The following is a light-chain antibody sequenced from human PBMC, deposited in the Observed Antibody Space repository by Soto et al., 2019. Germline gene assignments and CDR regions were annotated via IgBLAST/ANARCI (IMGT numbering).Light chain of an antibody. CDR1: TIDDGTSNY. CDR2: DVS. CDR3: CSYAVTFYV. V-gene: IGLV2-11*01. J-gene: IGLJ1*01. Sequence: QSALTQPRSVSGSPGQSVTISCTGPTIDDGTSNYVSWYQQHPGKDPKLMIYDVSERPSGVPDRFSVSKSGNTASLTISGLQPEDEADYYCCSYAVTFYVFGTGTKVTVL.